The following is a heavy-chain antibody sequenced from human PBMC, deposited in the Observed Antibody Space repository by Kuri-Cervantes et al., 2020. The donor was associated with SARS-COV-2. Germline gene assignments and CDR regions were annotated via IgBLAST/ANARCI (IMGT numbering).Heavy chain of an antibody. V-gene: IGHV3-21*01. Sequence: GGSLRLSCAASGFTFSSYSMNWVRQAPGKGLEGVSSISSSSSYIYYADSVKGRFTISRDNAKNPLYLQMNSLRAEDTAVYYCARDQTGDSAVGAAFDIWGQGTMVTVSS. J-gene: IGHJ3*02. CDR2: ISSSSSYI. CDR3: ARDQTGDSAVGAAFDI. CDR1: GFTFSSYS. D-gene: IGHD4-17*01.